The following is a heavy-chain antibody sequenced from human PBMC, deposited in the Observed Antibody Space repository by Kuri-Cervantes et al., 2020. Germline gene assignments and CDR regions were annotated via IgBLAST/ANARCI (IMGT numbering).Heavy chain of an antibody. D-gene: IGHD3-10*01. CDR1: GFTFSSYA. CDR2: ISYDGRNK. V-gene: IGHV3-30*04. J-gene: IGHJ6*02. CDR3: AKDLEYYGSGSYYIGMDV. Sequence: GESLKISCAASGFTFSSYAMHWVRKAPGKGLEWVAVISYDGRNKYYADSVKGRFTISRDNSKNTLYLQMNSLRAEDTAVYYCAKDLEYYGSGSYYIGMDVWGQGTTVTVSS.